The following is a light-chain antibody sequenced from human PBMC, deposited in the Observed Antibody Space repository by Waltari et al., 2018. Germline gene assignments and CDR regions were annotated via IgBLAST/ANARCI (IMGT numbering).Light chain of an antibody. Sequence: IQMTQSPSSMFASAGDTVNITCRASQGFSTYLNWYQQKQGKPPKRLIYETSNLESGVPSRFSGSGSGTDFTLTISSLQPEDFATYYCLQYNSHPWTFGQGTKLEIK. CDR3: LQYNSHPWT. CDR1: QGFSTY. CDR2: ETS. V-gene: IGKV1-13*02. J-gene: IGKJ1*01.